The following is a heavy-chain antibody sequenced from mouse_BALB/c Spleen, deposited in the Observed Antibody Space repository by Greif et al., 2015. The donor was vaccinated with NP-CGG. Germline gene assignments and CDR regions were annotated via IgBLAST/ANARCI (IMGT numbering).Heavy chain of an antibody. J-gene: IGHJ1*01. D-gene: IGHD2-3*01. CDR2: ISSGGSYT. V-gene: IGHV5-9-3*01. Sequence: EVKLVESGGGLVKPGGSLKLSCAASGFTFSSYAMSWVRQTPEKRLEWVATISSGGSYTYYPDSVKGRFTISRDNAKNTLYLQMSSLRSEDTAMYYCARQDGYSYSDWYFDVWGAGTTVTVSS. CDR3: ARQDGYSYSDWYFDV. CDR1: GFTFSSYA.